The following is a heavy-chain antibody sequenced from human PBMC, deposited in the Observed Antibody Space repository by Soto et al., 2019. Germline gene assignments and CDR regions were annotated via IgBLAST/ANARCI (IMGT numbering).Heavy chain of an antibody. Sequence: QVQLVQSGAEVKKPGASVKVSCKASGYTFTSYGISWVRQAPGQGLEWMGWISAYNGNTNYAQKLQGRVTMTTDTSTSTAYMELRSLRSDDTAVYYCARDVVINVRTYYYDSSGYYLDYWGQGTLVTVSS. V-gene: IGHV1-18*01. CDR3: ARDVVINVRTYYYDSSGYYLDY. J-gene: IGHJ4*02. CDR2: ISAYNGNT. D-gene: IGHD3-22*01. CDR1: GYTFTSYG.